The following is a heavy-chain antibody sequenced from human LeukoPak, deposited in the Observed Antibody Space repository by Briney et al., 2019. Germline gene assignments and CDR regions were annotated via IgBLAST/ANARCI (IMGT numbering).Heavy chain of an antibody. D-gene: IGHD4-17*01. CDR3: ARGVGSFGDDPRDALDI. J-gene: IGHJ3*02. CDR1: GGSISSYY. Sequence: SETLSLTCTVFGGSISSYYWSWIRQPAGKGLEWIGRIHSTGSTNYNPSLKSRVTMSVGTSKKQFSLKLTSVTAADTAVYFCARGVGSFGDDPRDALDIWGQGTMVTVSS. CDR2: IHSTGST. V-gene: IGHV4-4*07.